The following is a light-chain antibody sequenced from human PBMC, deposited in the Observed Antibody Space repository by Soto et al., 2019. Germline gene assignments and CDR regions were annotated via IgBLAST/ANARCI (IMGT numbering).Light chain of an antibody. CDR3: QVRDRNGDHPVV. V-gene: IGLV3-21*02. CDR2: DDS. CDR1: NIGSKS. Sequence: SYELAQPPSVSVAPGQTARITCGGNNIGSKSVHWYQQKPGQAPVLVVYDDSDRPSGIPDRFSGSNSGNTATLTISRVAAEDEADYYCQVRDRNGDHPVVFGGGTKLTVL. J-gene: IGLJ2*01.